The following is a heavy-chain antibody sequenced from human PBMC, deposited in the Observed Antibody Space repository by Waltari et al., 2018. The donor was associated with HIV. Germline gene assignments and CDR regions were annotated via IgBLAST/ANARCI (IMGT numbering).Heavy chain of an antibody. CDR3: AKAYYENTAYYYDF. J-gene: IGHJ4*02. CDR2: VSGSGAKS. Sequence: EVQLLESGGGLVQPGGSRRLSCAASGFAYVSYAITWVRQSPEWGLEWVAAVSGSGAKSFYADSVKGRFTISRDNSKNTVFLQMNSLRAADTAIYYCAKAYYENTAYYYDFWGRGTRVTVSS. CDR1: GFAYVSYA. V-gene: IGHV3-23*01. D-gene: IGHD3-22*01.